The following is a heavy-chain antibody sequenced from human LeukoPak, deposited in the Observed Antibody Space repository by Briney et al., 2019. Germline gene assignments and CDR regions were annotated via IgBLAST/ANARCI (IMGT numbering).Heavy chain of an antibody. CDR3: ARGLIRVYFDY. CDR2: MNPNSGNT. Sequence: GASVKVSCKSTGYTFTSYHINWVRQATGQGLEWMGWMNPNSGNTGYAQKFQGRVTMTRNTSISTAYMELSSLRSEDTAVYYCARGLIRVYFDYWGQGTLVTVSS. CDR1: GYTFTSYH. V-gene: IGHV1-8*01. D-gene: IGHD3-3*02. J-gene: IGHJ4*02.